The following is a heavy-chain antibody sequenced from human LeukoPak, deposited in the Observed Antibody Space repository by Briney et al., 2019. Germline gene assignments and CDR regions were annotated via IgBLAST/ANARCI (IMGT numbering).Heavy chain of an antibody. D-gene: IGHD4-17*01. Sequence: PGGSLRLSRAASGFTFSSYWMHWVRQAPGKGLVWVSRINSDGGSTSYADSVKGRFTISRDDAKNTLYLQMNSLRAEDTAVYYCARKGPVTTLLYWGQGTLVTVSS. J-gene: IGHJ4*02. CDR2: INSDGGST. CDR1: GFTFSSYW. V-gene: IGHV3-74*01. CDR3: ARKGPVTTLLY.